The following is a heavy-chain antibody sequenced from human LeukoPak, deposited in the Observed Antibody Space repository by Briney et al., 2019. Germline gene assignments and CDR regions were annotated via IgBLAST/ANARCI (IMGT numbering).Heavy chain of an antibody. Sequence: GASVKVSCKASGYTFTSHYVHWVRQAPGQGLEWMGMINPSGGSTTYAQRFQGRVTMTRDTSTSTVYMELSSLRSEDTAVYYCAREMAADDYSNYGGRFSFDYWGQGTLVTVSS. V-gene: IGHV1-46*01. CDR2: INPSGGST. J-gene: IGHJ4*02. D-gene: IGHD4-11*01. CDR1: GYTFTSHY. CDR3: AREMAADDYSNYGGRFSFDY.